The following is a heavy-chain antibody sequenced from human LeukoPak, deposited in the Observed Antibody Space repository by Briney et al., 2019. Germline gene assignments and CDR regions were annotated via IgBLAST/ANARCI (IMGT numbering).Heavy chain of an antibody. D-gene: IGHD4-17*01. CDR3: ARAGGDYEGVTPDY. Sequence: GGSLRLSCAASGFTFSSYSMNWVRQARGKGLEWVSSISSSSSYIYYADSVKGRFTIPRDNAKNSLYLQMNSLRAEDTAVYYCARAGGDYEGVTPDYWGQGTLVTVSS. CDR1: GFTFSSYS. J-gene: IGHJ4*02. V-gene: IGHV3-21*01. CDR2: ISSSSSYI.